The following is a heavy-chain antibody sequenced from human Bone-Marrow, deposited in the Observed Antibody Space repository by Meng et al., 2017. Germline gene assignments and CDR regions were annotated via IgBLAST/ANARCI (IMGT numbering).Heavy chain of an antibody. V-gene: IGHV3-52*01. Sequence: GGSLRLSCAASGFTFSSSWMHWVCQAPEKGLEWVADIKCDGSEKYYVDSVKGRFTISRDNAKNSLYLQMNSLRAEDTAVYYCARVPIIVVVPAAVDYWGQGTLVTVSS. CDR3: ARVPIIVVVPAAVDY. D-gene: IGHD2-2*01. CDR2: IKCDGSEK. CDR1: GFTFSSSW. J-gene: IGHJ4*02.